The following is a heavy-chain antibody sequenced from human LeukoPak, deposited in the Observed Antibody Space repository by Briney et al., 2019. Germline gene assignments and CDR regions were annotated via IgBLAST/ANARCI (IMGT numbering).Heavy chain of an antibody. CDR2: IRSKANSYAT. CDR3: TRQAGVVPDV. CDR1: GFTFSGSA. V-gene: IGHV3-73*01. J-gene: IGHJ6*04. D-gene: IGHD3-3*01. Sequence: GGSLRLSCAASGFTFSGSAMHWVRQASGKGLGWVGRIRSKANSYATAYAASVKGRFTISRDDSKNTAYLQMNSLKTEDTAVYYCTRQAGVVPDVWGKGTTVTVSS.